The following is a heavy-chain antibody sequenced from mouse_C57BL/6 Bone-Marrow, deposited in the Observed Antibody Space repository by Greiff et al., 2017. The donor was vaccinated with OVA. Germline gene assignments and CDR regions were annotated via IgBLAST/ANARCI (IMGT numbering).Heavy chain of an antibody. V-gene: IGHV1-69*01. CDR3: AIYGSSPRYFDV. J-gene: IGHJ1*03. Sequence: QVQLQQPGAELVMPGASVKLSCKASGYTFTSYWMHWVKQRPGQGLEWIGEIDPSDSYTNYNQKFKGKSTLTVDKSSSTAYMQLSSLTSEDSAVYYCAIYGSSPRYFDVWGTGTTVTVSS. CDR2: IDPSDSYT. CDR1: GYTFTSYW. D-gene: IGHD1-1*01.